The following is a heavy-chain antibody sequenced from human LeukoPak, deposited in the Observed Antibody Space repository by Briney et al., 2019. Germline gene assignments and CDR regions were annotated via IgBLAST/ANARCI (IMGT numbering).Heavy chain of an antibody. D-gene: IGHD6-13*01. CDR1: GYTFTSYG. CDR3: ARDSELAAAAGTNWYY. Sequence: ALVKVSCKASGYTFTSYGISWVRQAPGQGLEWMGWISAYNGDTNYAQKLQGRVTMTTDTSTSTAYMELRSLRSDDTAVYYCARDSELAAAAGTNWYYRGQGTLVTVSS. J-gene: IGHJ4*02. CDR2: ISAYNGDT. V-gene: IGHV1-18*01.